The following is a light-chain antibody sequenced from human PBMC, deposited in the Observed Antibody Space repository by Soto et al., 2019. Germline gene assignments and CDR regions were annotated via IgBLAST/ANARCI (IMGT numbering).Light chain of an antibody. V-gene: IGKV3-20*01. Sequence: EFVLTPSPGTLSLSPVERATLSCRASQSVGSNYLAWYQQKPGQAPRLLIYGASSRATGIADRFSGSGSGTDFTLTISRLEPEDFALYYCQQYGYSPITFGQGTRLEIK. CDR3: QQYGYSPIT. CDR2: GAS. J-gene: IGKJ5*01. CDR1: QSVGSNY.